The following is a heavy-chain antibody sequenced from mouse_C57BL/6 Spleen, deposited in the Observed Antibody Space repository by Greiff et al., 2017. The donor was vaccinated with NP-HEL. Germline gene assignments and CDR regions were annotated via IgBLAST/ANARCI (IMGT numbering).Heavy chain of an antibody. CDR1: GYTFTSYG. V-gene: IGHV1-81*01. J-gene: IGHJ4*01. CDR2: IYPRSGNT. D-gene: IGHD1-1*01. Sequence: QVQLQQSGAELARPGASVKLSCKASGYTFTSYGISWVKQRTGQGLEWIGEIYPRSGNTYYNEKFKGKATLTADKSSSTAYMELRSLTSEDSAVYFCARKIYYGSSYHAMDYWGQGTSVTVSA. CDR3: ARKIYYGSSYHAMDY.